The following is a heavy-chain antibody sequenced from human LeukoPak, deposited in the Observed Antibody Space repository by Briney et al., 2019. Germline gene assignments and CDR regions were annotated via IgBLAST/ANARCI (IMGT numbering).Heavy chain of an antibody. CDR3: TKRTGWYFES. V-gene: IGHV3-23*01. J-gene: IGHJ4*02. CDR2: ISDSGANT. D-gene: IGHD3/OR15-3a*01. Sequence: GGSLRLSCAASGFNFSSLVVNWVRRAPGQGLEWVSSISDSGANTYYADSVKGRFTISRDNSKNTLYLQMNSLRAEDTALYYCTKRTGWYFESWGQGALVTVSA. CDR1: GFNFSSLV.